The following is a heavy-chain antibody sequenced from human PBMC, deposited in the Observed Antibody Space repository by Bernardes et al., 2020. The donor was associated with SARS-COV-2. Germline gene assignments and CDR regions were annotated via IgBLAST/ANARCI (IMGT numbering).Heavy chain of an antibody. D-gene: IGHD2-2*01. CDR1: GFMFSSYY. V-gene: IGHV3-21*01. Sequence: VGSLRLSCEASGFMFSSYYMTWVRQAPGKGLEWVSSISGSSTYIYYANSVRGRFTISRDNARNSLSLQMNSLRAEDTAVYYCAREVGTVPAAKDYFDYWGKGTLVTVSS. J-gene: IGHJ4*02. CDR2: ISGSSTYI. CDR3: AREVGTVPAAKDYFDY.